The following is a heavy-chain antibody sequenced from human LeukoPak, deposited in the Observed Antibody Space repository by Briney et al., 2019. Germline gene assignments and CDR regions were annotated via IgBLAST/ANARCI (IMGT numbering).Heavy chain of an antibody. CDR2: MYYSGSS. D-gene: IGHD6-13*01. Sequence: PSGTLSLTCTVSGYSVSSGFFWGWIRQPPGKGLEWIGIMYGSMYYSGSSFYNPSLKSRVSISVDTSENQFSLKLSSVTAADTAVYYCARGYSSSWLYYYYMDVWGKGTTVTVSS. V-gene: IGHV4-38-2*02. CDR3: ARGYSSSWLYYYYMDV. J-gene: IGHJ6*03. CDR1: GYSVSSGFF.